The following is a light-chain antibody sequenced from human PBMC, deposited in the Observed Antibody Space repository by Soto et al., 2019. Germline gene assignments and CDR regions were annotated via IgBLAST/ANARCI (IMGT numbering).Light chain of an antibody. Sequence: QSALTQPPSASGSPGQSVTISCTGTSSDVGGYNYVSWYQQYPGKAPKLMIYEVNKRPSGVPDRFSGSKSGNTASLTISGLQTEDEADYYCSSYAGSNKLVVFGGGTKLTVL. CDR2: EVN. CDR1: SSDVGGYNY. J-gene: IGLJ2*01. V-gene: IGLV2-8*01. CDR3: SSYAGSNKLVV.